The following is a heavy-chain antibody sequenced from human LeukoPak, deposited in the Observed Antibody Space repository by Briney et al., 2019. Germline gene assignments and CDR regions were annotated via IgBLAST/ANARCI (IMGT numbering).Heavy chain of an antibody. Sequence: SQTLSLTCAISGDSVSSKSAAWNWIRQSPSRGLEWLGRTYYRSKWFNDYAVSVKGRITVNPDTSKNQFSLQLTSVTPADTAVYYCARVSALLWFGEAYPYNWFDPWGQGTLVTVSS. CDR3: ARVSALLWFGEAYPYNWFDP. CDR1: GDSVSSKSAA. CDR2: TYYRSKWFN. V-gene: IGHV6-1*01. D-gene: IGHD3-10*01. J-gene: IGHJ5*02.